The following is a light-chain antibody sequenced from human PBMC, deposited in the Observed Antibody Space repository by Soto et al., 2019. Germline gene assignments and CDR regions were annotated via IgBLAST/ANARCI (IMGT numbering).Light chain of an antibody. J-gene: IGKJ1*01. CDR1: QSVSNNY. CDR2: GAS. V-gene: IGKV3-20*01. Sequence: EIVLTQSPGTLSLSPGERATLSCRASQSVSNNYLAWYQQKPGQAPRLLIYGASTRATGIPARFSGSGSGTEFTLTISRLEPEDFAVYYCHQYGGSPGTLGQGTKVDIK. CDR3: HQYGGSPGT.